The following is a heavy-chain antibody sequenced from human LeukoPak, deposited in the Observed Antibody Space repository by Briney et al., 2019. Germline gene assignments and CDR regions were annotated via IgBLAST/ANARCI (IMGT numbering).Heavy chain of an antibody. V-gene: IGHV4-61*02. D-gene: IGHD2-8*01. CDR1: GGSISSSSYY. CDR2: IYTSGST. CDR3: ARARLNARAIVPSWYFDL. Sequence: PSETLSLTCTVSGGSISSSSYYWSWIRQPAGKGLEWIGRIYTSGSTNYNPSLKSRVTMSVDTSKNQFSLKLSSVTAADTAVYYCARARLNARAIVPSWYFDLWGRGTLVTVSS. J-gene: IGHJ2*01.